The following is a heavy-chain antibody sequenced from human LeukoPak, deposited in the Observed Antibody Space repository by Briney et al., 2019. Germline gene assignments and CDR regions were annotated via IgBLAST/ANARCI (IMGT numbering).Heavy chain of an antibody. CDR1: GYTFTSYG. Sequence: GASVKVSCKASGYTFTSYGISWVRQAPGQGLEWMGWINPNSGGTKYAQKFQGRVTLTKDTSINTAYMELSRLTSDDTAVYYCARDVICSGGSCYSPVDVWGQGTTVTVSS. CDR2: INPNSGGT. CDR3: ARDVICSGGSCYSPVDV. V-gene: IGHV1-2*02. J-gene: IGHJ6*02. D-gene: IGHD2-15*01.